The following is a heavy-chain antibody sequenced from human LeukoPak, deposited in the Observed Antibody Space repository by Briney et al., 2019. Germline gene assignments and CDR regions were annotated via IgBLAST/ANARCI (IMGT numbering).Heavy chain of an antibody. CDR2: IYYSGST. CDR1: GGSISSGDYY. CDR3: ARGYDFLRPDEFDY. D-gene: IGHD3-3*01. V-gene: IGHV4-30-4*01. Sequence: PSQTLSLTCTVSGGSISSGDYYWCWIRQPPGKGLEWIGYIYYSGSTYYNPSLKSRVTISVDTSKNQFSLKLSSVTAADTAVYYCARGYDFLRPDEFDYWGQGTLVTVSS. J-gene: IGHJ4*02.